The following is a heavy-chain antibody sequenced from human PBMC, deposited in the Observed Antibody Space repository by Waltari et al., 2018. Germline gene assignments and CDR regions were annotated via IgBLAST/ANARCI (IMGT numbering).Heavy chain of an antibody. D-gene: IGHD6-13*01. V-gene: IGHV1-3*01. CDR1: GGTFTSYA. CDR2: INAGNGNK. CDR3: AREQQLVFDY. J-gene: IGHJ4*02. Sequence: QVQLVQSGAEVKKPGSSVKVSCKASGGTFTSYAMHWVRQAPGQRLEWMGWINAGNGNKKYSQKFQGRVTITMDTSASTAYMELSSLRSEDTAVYYCAREQQLVFDYWGQGTLVTVSS.